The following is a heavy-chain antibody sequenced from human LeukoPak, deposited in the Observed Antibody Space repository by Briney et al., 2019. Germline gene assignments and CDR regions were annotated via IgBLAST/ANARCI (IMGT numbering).Heavy chain of an antibody. V-gene: IGHV3-74*01. CDR1: GFIFSSYW. J-gene: IGHJ6*02. Sequence: GGSLRLSCAASGFIFSSYWMHWVRQAPGKGLVWVSHINSAGSSTSYADSVKGRFTTSRDNAKNTLNLQMNSLRAEDTAVYYCARTLGGVMVPYGMDVWGQGTTVTVSS. D-gene: IGHD2-8*01. CDR3: ARTLGGVMVPYGMDV. CDR2: INSAGSST.